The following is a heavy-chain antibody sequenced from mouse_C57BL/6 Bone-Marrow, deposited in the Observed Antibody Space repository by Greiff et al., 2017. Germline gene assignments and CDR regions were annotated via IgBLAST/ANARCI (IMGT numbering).Heavy chain of an antibody. J-gene: IGHJ1*03. CDR3: AVVADWYFDV. CDR1: GYTFTGYW. Sequence: VQLQQSGAELMKPGASVKLSCKATGYTFTGYWIEWVKQRPGHGLEWIGEILPGSGGTNYNEKFKGKATFTADTSSNTAYMQLSSLTTEDSAIYYCAVVADWYFDVWGTGTTVTVSS. CDR2: ILPGSGGT. D-gene: IGHD1-1*01. V-gene: IGHV1-9*01.